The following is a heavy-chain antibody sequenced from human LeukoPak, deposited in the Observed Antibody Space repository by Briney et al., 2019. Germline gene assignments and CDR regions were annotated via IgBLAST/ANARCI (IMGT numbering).Heavy chain of an antibody. D-gene: IGHD3-22*01. J-gene: IGHJ4*02. Sequence: GGSLRLSCAASGFTFSSYAMRWVRQAPGKGLEWVSAISGSGGTTYYADSVKGRFTISRDNSKNTLYLQMNSLRAEDTAIYYCAKGADTSAYYYVYYFDYWGQGTLVTVSS. V-gene: IGHV3-23*01. CDR3: AKGADTSAYYYVYYFDY. CDR2: ISGSGGTT. CDR1: GFTFSSYA.